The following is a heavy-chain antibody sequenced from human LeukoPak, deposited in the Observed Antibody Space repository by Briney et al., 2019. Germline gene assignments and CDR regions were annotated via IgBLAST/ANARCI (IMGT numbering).Heavy chain of an antibody. J-gene: IGHJ3*02. Sequence: GASVKVSCKASGYTFTSYYMHWVRQAPGQGLEWMGIINPSGGSTSYAQKFQGRVTITRDTSASTAYMELSSLRSEDTAVYYCARVSLGYYDSSGPGAFDIWGQGTMVTVSS. D-gene: IGHD3-22*01. CDR3: ARVSLGYYDSSGPGAFDI. V-gene: IGHV1-46*01. CDR1: GYTFTSYY. CDR2: INPSGGST.